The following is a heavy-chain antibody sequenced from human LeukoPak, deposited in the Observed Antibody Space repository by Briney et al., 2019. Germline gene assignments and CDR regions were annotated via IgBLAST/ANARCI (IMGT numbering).Heavy chain of an antibody. D-gene: IGHD3-16*01. Sequence: GASVKVSCKASGYTFTDYFLHWVRRAPGQEFELMGWINPNSGATHYIQSFQGRVTMTRDTSLSIAYLQLNSLTSDDTAMYYCARTPVSRGGIFDYWGQGTLVTVSS. V-gene: IGHV1-2*02. CDR2: INPNSGAT. J-gene: IGHJ4*02. CDR1: GYTFTDYF. CDR3: ARTPVSRGGIFDY.